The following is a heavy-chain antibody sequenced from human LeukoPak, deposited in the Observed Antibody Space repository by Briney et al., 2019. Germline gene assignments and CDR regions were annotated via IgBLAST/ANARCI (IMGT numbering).Heavy chain of an antibody. CDR1: GGSISSYY. D-gene: IGHD3-22*01. CDR2: IYYSGST. Sequence: SETLSLTCTVSGGSISSYYWSWIRQPPGKGLEWIGYIYYSGSTNYNPSLKSRVTISVDTSKNQFSLKLSSVTAADTAVYYCARQRQHYYDSKLALDYWGQGTLVTVPS. J-gene: IGHJ4*02. CDR3: ARQRQHYYDSKLALDY. V-gene: IGHV4-59*08.